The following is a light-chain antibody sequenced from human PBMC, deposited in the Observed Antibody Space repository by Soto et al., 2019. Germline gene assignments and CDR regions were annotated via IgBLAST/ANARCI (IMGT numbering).Light chain of an antibody. CDR2: NSY. CDR1: SSNIGSKT. J-gene: IGLJ1*01. CDR3: AAWDASLNGYV. Sequence: QSVLNQPPSASGTPGQRVTISCSGSSSNIGSKTVKWYQQLPGTVPKLLIYNSYQRPSGVPDRFSGSKSGTSASLAISGLQPEDEADYYCAAWDASLNGYVFGTGTKVTVL. V-gene: IGLV1-44*01.